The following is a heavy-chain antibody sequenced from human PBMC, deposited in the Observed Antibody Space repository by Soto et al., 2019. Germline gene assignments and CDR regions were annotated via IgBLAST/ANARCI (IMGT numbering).Heavy chain of an antibody. CDR1: GGSISSGGYS. Sequence: QLQLQESGSGLVKPSQTLSLTCAVSGGSISSGGYSWSWIRQPPGKGLEWIGYIYHSGSTYYNPSLKSXXTXSXXRSKNQFSLKLSSVTAADTAVYYCARDDSSGWYIDWGQGTLVTVSS. J-gene: IGHJ4*02. CDR2: IYHSGST. V-gene: IGHV4-30-2*01. CDR3: ARDDSSGWYID. D-gene: IGHD6-19*01.